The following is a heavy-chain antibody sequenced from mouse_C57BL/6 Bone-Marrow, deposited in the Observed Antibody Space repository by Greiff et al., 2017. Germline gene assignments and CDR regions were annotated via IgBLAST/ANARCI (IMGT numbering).Heavy chain of an antibody. J-gene: IGHJ2*01. CDR3: ARLLRYPDY. Sequence: VQLQQSGAELVRPGTSVKVSCKASGYAFTNYLIEWVKQRPGQGLEWIGVINPGSGGTNYNEKFKGKATLTADKSSSTAYMQLSSLTSEDSAVYFCARLLRYPDYWGQGTTLAVSS. D-gene: IGHD1-1*01. CDR2: INPGSGGT. V-gene: IGHV1-54*01. CDR1: GYAFTNYL.